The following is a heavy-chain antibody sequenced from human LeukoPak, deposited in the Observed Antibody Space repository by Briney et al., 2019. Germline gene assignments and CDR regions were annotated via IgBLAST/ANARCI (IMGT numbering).Heavy chain of an antibody. CDR3: ARGKSGYCSGGSCRHYFDY. Sequence: PGGSLRLSCAASGFTFSSYAMSWVRQAPGKGLEWVSAISGSGGSTYYADSVKGRFTISRDNSKNTLYLQMNSLRAEDTAVYYCARGKSGYCSGGSCRHYFDYWGQGTLVTVSS. V-gene: IGHV3-23*01. CDR1: GFTFSSYA. J-gene: IGHJ4*02. CDR2: ISGSGGST. D-gene: IGHD2-15*01.